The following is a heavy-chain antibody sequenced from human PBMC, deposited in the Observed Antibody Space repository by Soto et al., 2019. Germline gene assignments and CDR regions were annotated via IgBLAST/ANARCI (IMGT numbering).Heavy chain of an antibody. CDR1: GGSFSGYY. Sequence: LSLTCAVYGGSFSGYYWSWIRQPPGKGLDWIGEINHSGSTNYNPSLKSRVTISVDTSKNQFSLKLSSVTAADTAVYYCARSYYDILTGRHVSYFDYSGQRILVTVCS. CDR2: INHSGST. D-gene: IGHD3-9*01. V-gene: IGHV4-34*01. J-gene: IGHJ4*02. CDR3: ARSYYDILTGRHVSYFDY.